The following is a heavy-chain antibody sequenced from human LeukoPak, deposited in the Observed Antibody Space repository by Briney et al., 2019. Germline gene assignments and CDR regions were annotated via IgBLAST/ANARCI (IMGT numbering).Heavy chain of an antibody. Sequence: GASVKVSCKASGYTFTGYYMHWVRQAPGQGLEWMGWINPNSGDTNYAQKFQGRVTMTRDTSISTAYMELSRLTSDDTAVYYCATDSSFWSGYPAYYYYGMDVWGQGTTVTVSS. V-gene: IGHV1-2*02. CDR3: ATDSSFWSGYPAYYYYGMDV. CDR1: GYTFTGYY. J-gene: IGHJ6*02. CDR2: INPNSGDT. D-gene: IGHD3-3*01.